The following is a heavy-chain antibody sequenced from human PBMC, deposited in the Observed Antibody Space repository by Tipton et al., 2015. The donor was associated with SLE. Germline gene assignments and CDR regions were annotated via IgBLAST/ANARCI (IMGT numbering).Heavy chain of an antibody. V-gene: IGHV4-39*07. J-gene: IGHJ3*02. CDR2: IYYSGST. CDR1: GGSISSSSYY. D-gene: IGHD6-6*01. CDR3: ARDRSSSWAFDI. Sequence: TLSLTCTVSGGSISSSSYYWGWIRQPPGKGLEWIGSIYYSGSTYYNPSLKSRVTISVDTSKNQFSLKLSSVTAADTAAYYCARDRSSSWAFDIWGQGTMVTVSS.